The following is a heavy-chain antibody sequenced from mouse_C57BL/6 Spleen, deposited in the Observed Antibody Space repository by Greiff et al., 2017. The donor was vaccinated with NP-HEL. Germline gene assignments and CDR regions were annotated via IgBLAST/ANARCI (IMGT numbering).Heavy chain of an antibody. CDR3: ARDANLFRGAMDY. Sequence: DVQLQESGPGLVKPSQSLSLTCSVTGYSITSGYYWNWIRQFPGNKLEWMGYISYDGSNNYNPSLKNRISITRDTSKNQFFLKLNSVTTEDTATYYCARDANLFRGAMDYWGQGTSVTVSS. CDR2: ISYDGSN. V-gene: IGHV3-6*01. D-gene: IGHD1-1*01. J-gene: IGHJ4*01. CDR1: GYSITSGYY.